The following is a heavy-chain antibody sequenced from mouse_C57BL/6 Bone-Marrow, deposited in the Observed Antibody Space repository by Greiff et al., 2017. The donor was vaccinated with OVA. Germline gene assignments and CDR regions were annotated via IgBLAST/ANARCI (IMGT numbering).Heavy chain of an antibody. CDR1: GFTFSSFG. V-gene: IGHV5-17*02. Sequence: EVHLVESGGGLVQPGGSRKLSCAASGFTFSSFGMHWVRQAPEKGLEWVAYISSGSSTIYYADTVKGRFTISRDNPKNTLFLQMTSLRSEDTAMYYCAREPYYGSSYWYFDVWGAGTTVTVSS. J-gene: IGHJ1*01. D-gene: IGHD1-1*01. CDR3: AREPYYGSSYWYFDV. CDR2: ISSGSSTI.